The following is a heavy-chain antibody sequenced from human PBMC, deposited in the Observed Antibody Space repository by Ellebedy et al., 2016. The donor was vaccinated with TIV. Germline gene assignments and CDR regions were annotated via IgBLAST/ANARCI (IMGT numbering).Heavy chain of an antibody. V-gene: IGHV3-53*04. CDR1: GFTVSSNY. CDR3: VRHKVGPFDY. J-gene: IGHJ4*02. CDR2: IYSGGST. Sequence: ETLSLTCAASGFTVSSNYMSWVRQAPGKGLEWVSVIYSGGSTYYADSVKGRFTISRHNSKNTLYLQMNSLRAEDTAMYYCVRHKVGPFDYWGQGTLVTVSS.